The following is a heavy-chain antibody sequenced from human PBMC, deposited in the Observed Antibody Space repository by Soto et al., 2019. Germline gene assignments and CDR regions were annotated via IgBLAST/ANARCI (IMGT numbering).Heavy chain of an antibody. CDR3: AREAKGYVGDY. CDR2: IWYDGSNK. D-gene: IGHD2-2*01. V-gene: IGHV3-33*01. J-gene: IGHJ4*02. Sequence: EGSLRLSCAASGFTFSSYGMHWVRQAPGKGLEWVAVIWYDGSNKYYADSVKGRFTISRDNSKNTLYLQMNSLRAEDTAVYYCAREAKGYVGDYWGQGTLVTVTS. CDR1: GFTFSSYG.